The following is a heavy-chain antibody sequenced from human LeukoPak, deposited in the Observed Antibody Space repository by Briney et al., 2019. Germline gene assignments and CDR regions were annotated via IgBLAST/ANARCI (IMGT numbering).Heavy chain of an antibody. CDR1: GYTFTGYC. Sequence: ASVKVSCKASGYTFTGYCMHWVRQAPGQGLEWMGWINPNSGGTNYAQKFQGRVTMTRDTSISTAYMELSRLRSDDTAVYYCARDIVVVPAAIPVSPGDYWGQGTLVTVSS. CDR3: ARDIVVVPAAIPVSPGDY. D-gene: IGHD2-2*02. V-gene: IGHV1-2*02. CDR2: INPNSGGT. J-gene: IGHJ4*02.